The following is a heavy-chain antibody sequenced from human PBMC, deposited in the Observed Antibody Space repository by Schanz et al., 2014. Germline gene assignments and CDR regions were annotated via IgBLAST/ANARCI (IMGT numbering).Heavy chain of an antibody. V-gene: IGHV3-48*01. D-gene: IGHD1-26*01. CDR2: ISSSSSTR. J-gene: IGHJ4*02. CDR1: GFTFSSYS. Sequence: DVQLVESGGGLVQPGKSLRLSCAASGFTFSSYSMNWVRQAPGKGLEWVSYISSSSSTRYYADSMKGRFTVSRDNAENALYLQMNSLRAEDTGLYFCARGGSGSHYRLDYWGQGTLVTVSS. CDR3: ARGGSGSHYRLDY.